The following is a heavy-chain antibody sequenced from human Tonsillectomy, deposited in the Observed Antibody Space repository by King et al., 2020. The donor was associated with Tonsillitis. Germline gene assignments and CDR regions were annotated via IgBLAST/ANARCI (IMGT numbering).Heavy chain of an antibody. CDR2: INSDGSIT. CDR3: ARDNSYGYGVYFCGMDV. D-gene: IGHD5-18*01. CDR1: GFTFSSYW. J-gene: IGHJ6*02. V-gene: IGHV3-74*01. Sequence: VQLVESGGGLVQPGGSLRLSCAASGFTFSSYWMHWVRQAPGKGLVWVSHINSDGSITTFADSVKGRFTISRDNAKNTLYLQMNSLRAEDTALYYCARDNSYGYGVYFCGMDVWGQGTTVTVSS.